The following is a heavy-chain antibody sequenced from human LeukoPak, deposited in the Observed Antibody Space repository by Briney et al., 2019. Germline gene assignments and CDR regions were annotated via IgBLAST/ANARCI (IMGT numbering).Heavy chain of an antibody. V-gene: IGHV4-61*02. CDR2: FYPSGST. D-gene: IGHD5-24*01. Sequence: SETLSLTCTVSGGSISSGNYYWNWIRQPAGKGLEWIGRFYPSGSTNYNPSLKSRVTISVDTSKNQFPLRLNSVTAADTAVYYCARGRDGYNFLNRGEYYYFDYWGQGTLVTVSS. J-gene: IGHJ4*02. CDR3: ARGRDGYNFLNRGEYYYFDY. CDR1: GGSISSGNYY.